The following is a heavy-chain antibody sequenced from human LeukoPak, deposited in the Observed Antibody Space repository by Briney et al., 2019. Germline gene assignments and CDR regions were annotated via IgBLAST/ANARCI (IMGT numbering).Heavy chain of an antibody. CDR3: ARRHRGLYYFDY. CDR1: GGSIRGYS. V-gene: IGHV4-59*01. D-gene: IGHD3-10*01. CDR2: IYYSGST. J-gene: IGHJ4*02. Sequence: PSGTRSHTSTVPGGSIRGYSWSWVRKPPGKGRGWIGYIYYSGSTNYNPSLKSRVTISVDTSKNQFSLKLSSVTAADTAVYYCARRHRGLYYFDYWGQGTLVTVSS.